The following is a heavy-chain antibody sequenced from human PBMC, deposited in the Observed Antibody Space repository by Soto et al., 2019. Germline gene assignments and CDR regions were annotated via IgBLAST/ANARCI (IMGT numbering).Heavy chain of an antibody. D-gene: IGHD6-13*01. CDR2: INHSGST. J-gene: IGHJ5*02. CDR1: GGSFSGYY. Sequence: QVQLQQWGAGLLKPSETLSLTCAVYGGSFSGYYWSWIRQPPGKGLEWIGEINHSGSTNYNPSLNSRVTISVDTSKNQFSLKLSSVTAADTAVYYCARVGIPVFAGIAAADVPGKYWFDPWGQGTLVTVSS. V-gene: IGHV4-34*01. CDR3: ARVGIPVFAGIAAADVPGKYWFDP.